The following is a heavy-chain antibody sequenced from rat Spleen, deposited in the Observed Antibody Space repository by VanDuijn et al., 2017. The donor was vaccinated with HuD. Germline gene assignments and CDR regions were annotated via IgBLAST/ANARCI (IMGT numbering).Heavy chain of an antibody. D-gene: IGHD1-7*01. J-gene: IGHJ1*01. CDR2: ISSEGRSS. CDR1: GFTFSDYY. Sequence: EVHLVESDGGLVQPGGSQKLSCAASGFTFSDYYMAWVRQAPTKGLEWVATISSEGRSSYYRDSVKGRFTISRDNAKNTLYLQMDSLRSEDAATYYCTRRGNWVYWHFDFWGPGTMVTVSS. V-gene: IGHV5-29*01. CDR3: TRRGNWVYWHFDF.